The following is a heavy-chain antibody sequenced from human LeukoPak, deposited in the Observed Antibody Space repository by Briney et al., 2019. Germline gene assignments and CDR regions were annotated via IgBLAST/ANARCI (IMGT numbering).Heavy chain of an antibody. CDR3: ASETITGGVDY. Sequence: GASVEVSCKASGGTFSSYAISWVRQAPGQGLEWMGGIIPIFGTANYAQKFQGRVTISTDESTSTAYMELSSLRSEDTAVYYCASETITGGVDYWGQGTLVTVSS. D-gene: IGHD5-12*01. J-gene: IGHJ4*02. V-gene: IGHV1-69*05. CDR2: IIPIFGTA. CDR1: GGTFSSYA.